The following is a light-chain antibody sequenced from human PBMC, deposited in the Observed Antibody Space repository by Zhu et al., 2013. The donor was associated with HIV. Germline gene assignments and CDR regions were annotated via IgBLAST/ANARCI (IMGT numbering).Light chain of an antibody. Sequence: EIVLTQSPGTLSLSPGERVTLSCRASQSIRNNYLAWYQHRPGQAPRLLIYGASSRATGIPDRFSGSGSGTDFTLTISRLEPEDFAVYYCQQYDSSPLTFGGGTEGGDQ. V-gene: IGKV3-20*01. J-gene: IGKJ4*01. CDR2: GAS. CDR3: QQYDSSPLT. CDR1: QSIRNNY.